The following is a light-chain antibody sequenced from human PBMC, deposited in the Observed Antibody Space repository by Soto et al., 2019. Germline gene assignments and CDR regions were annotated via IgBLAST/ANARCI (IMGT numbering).Light chain of an antibody. V-gene: IGLV2-23*01. CDR1: SSDVEGYNL. CDR3: SSYACGVG. Sequence: QSVLTQPASVSGSPGQSITISCSGTSSDVEGYNLVSWYQKNPGQAPKLVIYECNKRPSGVSDRFSGSKSGNTASLTISGLQAEDEADYYCSSYACGVGFGGGTKLTVL. CDR2: ECN. J-gene: IGLJ2*01.